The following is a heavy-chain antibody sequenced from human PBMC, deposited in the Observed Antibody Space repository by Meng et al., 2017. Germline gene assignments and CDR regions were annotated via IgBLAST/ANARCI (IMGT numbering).Heavy chain of an antibody. D-gene: IGHD1-26*01. CDR1: GGSISSGGYY. J-gene: IGHJ6*02. CDR3: ARDGLVGATEYGMDV. V-gene: IGHV4-31*03. Sequence: LRLSCTVSGGSISSGGYYWSWIRQHPGKGLEWIGYIYYSGSTYYNPSLKSRVTISVDTSKNQFSLKLSSVTAADTAVYYCARDGLVGATEYGMDVWGQGTTVTVSS. CDR2: IYYSGST.